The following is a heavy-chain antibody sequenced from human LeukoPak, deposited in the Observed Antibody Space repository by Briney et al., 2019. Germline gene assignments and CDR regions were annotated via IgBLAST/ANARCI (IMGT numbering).Heavy chain of an antibody. CDR1: GFTFSSAW. D-gene: IGHD6-6*01. V-gene: IGHV3-7*01. Sequence: GGSLRLSCAASGFTFSSAWMSWVRQAPGKGLEWVANVNQDGSGKYYVDSVKGRFTISRDNAKNTLYLQMNSLRAEDTAVYYCARGLSGYASSLGYWGQGTLVTVSA. CDR3: ARGLSGYASSLGY. J-gene: IGHJ4*02. CDR2: VNQDGSGK.